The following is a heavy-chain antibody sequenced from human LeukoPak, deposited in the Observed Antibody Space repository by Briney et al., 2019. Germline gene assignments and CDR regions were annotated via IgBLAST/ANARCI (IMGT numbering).Heavy chain of an antibody. J-gene: IGHJ4*02. Sequence: GGSLRLSCAASGFTFSSYAMHWVRQAPGKGLEWVAVISYDGSNKYYADSVKGRFTISRDNSKNTLYLQMNSLRAEDTAVYYCARAIMVRGVRLFDYWGQGTLDTVSS. D-gene: IGHD3-10*01. V-gene: IGHV3-30*04. CDR2: ISYDGSNK. CDR1: GFTFSSYA. CDR3: ARAIMVRGVRLFDY.